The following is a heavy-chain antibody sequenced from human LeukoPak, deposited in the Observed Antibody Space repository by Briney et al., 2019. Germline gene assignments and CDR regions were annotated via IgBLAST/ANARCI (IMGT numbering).Heavy chain of an antibody. CDR1: GFTFSSYA. CDR3: ARGGGTSYYYGMDV. J-gene: IGHJ6*02. V-gene: IGHV3-53*01. D-gene: IGHD2-2*01. Sequence: GGSLRLSCAASGFTFSSYAMSWVRQAPGKGLEWVSVIYSGGSTYYADSVKGRFTISRDNSKNTLYLQMNSLRAEDTAVYYCARGGGTSYYYGMDVWGQGTTVTVSS. CDR2: IYSGGST.